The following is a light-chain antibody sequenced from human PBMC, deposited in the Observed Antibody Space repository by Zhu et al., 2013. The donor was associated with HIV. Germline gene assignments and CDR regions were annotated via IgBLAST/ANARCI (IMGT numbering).Light chain of an antibody. J-gene: IGKJ2*01. Sequence: EIVMTQSPATLSVSPGERATLSCRASQSVSSNLAWYQQKPGQAPRLLIYGASTRATGIPARFSGSGSGTEFTLTISSLQSGDFAVYYCQQGYTFGQGTKLEIK. CDR3: QQGYT. CDR1: QSVSSN. CDR2: GAS. V-gene: IGKV3-15*01.